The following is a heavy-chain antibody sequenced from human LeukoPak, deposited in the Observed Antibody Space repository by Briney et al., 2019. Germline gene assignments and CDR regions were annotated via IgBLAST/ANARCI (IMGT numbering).Heavy chain of an antibody. CDR3: AKGVSPPAVLNY. V-gene: IGHV3-23*01. J-gene: IGHJ4*02. CDR1: GFTFSSYA. CDR2: ISGSCGST. Sequence: GGSLRLSCAASGFTFSSYAMSWVRQAPGKGLEWVSAISGSCGSTYYADSVKGRFTISRDNSKNALYLQMNSLKPEDTAVYYCAKGVSPPAVLNYWGQGTLVTVSS. D-gene: IGHD3-9*01.